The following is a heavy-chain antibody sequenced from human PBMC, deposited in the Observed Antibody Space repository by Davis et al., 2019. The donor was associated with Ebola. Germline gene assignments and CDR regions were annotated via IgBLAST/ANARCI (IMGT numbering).Heavy chain of an antibody. J-gene: IGHJ6*02. CDR2: INAGNGNT. CDR3: AGNSVTTRLDYYGMDV. CDR1: GYTFTRFA. Sequence: AASVKVSCKASGYTFTRFAIHWVRQAPGQRLEWMGWINAGNGNTIYSQNFQGRVTITRDTSASTVYMELSSLRSEDTAVYYCAGNSVTTRLDYYGMDVRGQGTTVTVSS. V-gene: IGHV1-3*01. D-gene: IGHD4-17*01.